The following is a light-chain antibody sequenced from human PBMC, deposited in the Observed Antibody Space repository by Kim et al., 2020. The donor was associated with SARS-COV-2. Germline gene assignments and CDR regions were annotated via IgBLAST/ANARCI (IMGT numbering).Light chain of an antibody. Sequence: DIQMTQSPSTLSAFVADRVTITCRPSQSISDWLAWYQQRPGKAPKVLIYKASTLATGVPSRFSGSGSGTEFTLTISSLQPEDFATYYCQQYKSYSPWTFGQGTKVDIK. CDR1: QSISDW. V-gene: IGKV1-5*03. CDR3: QQYKSYSPWT. J-gene: IGKJ1*01. CDR2: KAS.